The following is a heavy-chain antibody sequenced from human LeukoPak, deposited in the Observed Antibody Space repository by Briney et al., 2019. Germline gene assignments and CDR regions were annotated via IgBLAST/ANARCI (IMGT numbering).Heavy chain of an antibody. CDR1: GGSISSSNW. J-gene: IGHJ4*02. D-gene: IGHD2-15*01. CDR2: IYHSGST. Sequence: SETLSLTCTVSGGSISSSNWWSWVRQPPGKGLEWIGEIYHSGSTNYNPSLKSRVTISVDRSKNQFSLKLSSVTAADTAVYYCARTNCSGGSCSYYFDYWGQGTLVTVSS. V-gene: IGHV4-4*02. CDR3: ARTNCSGGSCSYYFDY.